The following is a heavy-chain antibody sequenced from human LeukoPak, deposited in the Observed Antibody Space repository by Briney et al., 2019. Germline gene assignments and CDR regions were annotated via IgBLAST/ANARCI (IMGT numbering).Heavy chain of an antibody. CDR2: FDPEDGET. V-gene: IGHV1-24*01. D-gene: IGHD6-19*01. CDR1: GYTLTELS. CDR3: ATEQTVAGTLDY. Sequence: ASVKVSCKVSGYTLTELSMHWVRQAPGKGLEWMGGFDPEDGETIYAQKFQGRVTMTEDTSTDTAYMELSSLRSEDTAVYYCATEQTVAGTLDYWGQGTLVTVSS. J-gene: IGHJ4*02.